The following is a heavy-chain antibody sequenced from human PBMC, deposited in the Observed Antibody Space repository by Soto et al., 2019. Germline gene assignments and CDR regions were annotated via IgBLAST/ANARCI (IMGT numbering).Heavy chain of an antibody. CDR1: GYTFTGYY. CDR2: INPNSGGT. J-gene: IGHJ4*02. CDR3: ARFRYSSGWYRVGHFDY. D-gene: IGHD6-19*01. Sequence: PPASVKVSCKASGYTFTGYYMHWVRQAPGQGLEWMGWINPNSGGTNYAQKFQGRVTMTRDTSISTAYMELSRLRSDDTAVYYCARFRYSSGWYRVGHFDYWGQGTLVTVSS. V-gene: IGHV1-2*02.